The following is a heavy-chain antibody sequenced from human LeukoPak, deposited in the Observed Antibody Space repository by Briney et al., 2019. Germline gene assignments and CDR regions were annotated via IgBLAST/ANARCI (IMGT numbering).Heavy chain of an antibody. CDR1: GFTFSSYG. CDR3: ARGVFGGYDWPGYSGY. J-gene: IGHJ4*02. Sequence: PGRSLRLSCAASGFTFSSYGIHWVRQAPGKGLEWVANIKQDGSEKYYVDSVKGRFTISRDNAKNSLYLQMNSLRAEDTAVYYCARGVFGGYDWPGYSGYWGQGTLVTVSS. D-gene: IGHD5-12*01. CDR2: IKQDGSEK. V-gene: IGHV3-7*01.